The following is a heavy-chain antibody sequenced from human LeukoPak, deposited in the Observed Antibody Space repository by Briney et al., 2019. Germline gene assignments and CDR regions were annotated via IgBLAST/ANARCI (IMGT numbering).Heavy chain of an antibody. CDR1: GYTFTNYY. D-gene: IGHD6-13*01. CDR3: ARERVGSSWYFDY. V-gene: IGHV1-46*01. CDR2: INPSPGST. J-gene: IGHJ4*02. Sequence: ASVKVSCTASGYTFTNYYMQWVRQAPGQGLEWIGIINPSPGSTTYAQKFQGRVTMTRDTSTSTVYMELSSLRSEDTAVYYCARERVGSSWYFDYWGQGTLVTVSS.